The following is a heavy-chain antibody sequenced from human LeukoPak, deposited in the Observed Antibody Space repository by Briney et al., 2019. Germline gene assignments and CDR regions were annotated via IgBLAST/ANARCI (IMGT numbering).Heavy chain of an antibody. Sequence: ASVKVSCKASGYTFSNYGISWVRQAPGQGLEWVGWIRGDNGNTNYAQKLQGRVTMTTDTSTSTAYMELRSLGSDETAVYYCARSDHNSWNAFDIWGQGTMVTVSS. CDR1: GYTFSNYG. CDR3: ARSDHNSWNAFDI. CDR2: IRGDNGNT. D-gene: IGHD1-26*01. J-gene: IGHJ3*02. V-gene: IGHV1-18*01.